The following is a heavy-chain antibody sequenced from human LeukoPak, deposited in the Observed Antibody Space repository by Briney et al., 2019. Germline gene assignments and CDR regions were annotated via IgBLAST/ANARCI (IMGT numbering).Heavy chain of an antibody. CDR2: IYSGGST. D-gene: IGHD3-3*02. V-gene: IGHV3-66*01. CDR1: GFTVSSNY. J-gene: IGHJ4*02. CDR3: ARDGDIALGYFDY. Sequence: GSLRLSCAASGFTVSSNYMSWVRQAPGKGLEWVSVIYSGGSTYYADSVKGRFTISRDNSKNTLYLQMNSLRAEDTAVYYCARDGDIALGYFDYWGQGTLVTVSS.